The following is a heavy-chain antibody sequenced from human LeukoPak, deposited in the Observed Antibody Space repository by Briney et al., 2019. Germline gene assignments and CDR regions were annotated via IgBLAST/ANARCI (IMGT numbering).Heavy chain of an antibody. J-gene: IGHJ4*02. CDR1: GGSISGTSYY. V-gene: IGHV4-39*01. Sequence: PSETLSLTCTVSGGSISGTSYYWGWIRQPPGKGLEWIGSMYYRGSTYYNPSLKSRVTISIDTSKNQFSLKLSSVTAADTSVYYCARMTTIGSYYIDNWGQGTLVTVSS. D-gene: IGHD5-24*01. CDR2: MYYRGST. CDR3: ARMTTIGSYYIDN.